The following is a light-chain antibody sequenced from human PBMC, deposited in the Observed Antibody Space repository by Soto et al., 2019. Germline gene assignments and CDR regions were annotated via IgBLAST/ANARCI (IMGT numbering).Light chain of an antibody. V-gene: IGLV2-8*02. CDR2: EVI. CDR1: SSDIGYYKY. CDR3: SSYAGSNLGV. J-gene: IGLJ1*01. Sequence: QSVLAQPPSASRTPGQSVTISCTGTSSDIGYYKYVSWYQQHPGRAPKLIIYEVIKRPSGVPDRFSGSKSGNTASLTVSGLQAEDEADYYCSSYAGSNLGVFGTGTKVTVL.